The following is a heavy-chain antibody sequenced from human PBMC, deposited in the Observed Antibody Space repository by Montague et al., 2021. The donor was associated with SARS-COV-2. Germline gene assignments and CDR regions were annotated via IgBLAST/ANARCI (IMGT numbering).Heavy chain of an antibody. Sequence: SETLSLTCTVSGGSISSSGHYWGWIRQPPGKGLEWIGTIYNSGTTYHNPSLKSRVTISVDTSKNQFSLKLTSVTAADTAVYYCARSGPPTSLAGYGKGMDVWGQGTTVIVSS. CDR2: IYNSGTT. CDR1: GGSISSSGHY. D-gene: IGHD5-18*01. V-gene: IGHV4-39*07. J-gene: IGHJ6*02. CDR3: ARSGPPTSLAGYGKGMDV.